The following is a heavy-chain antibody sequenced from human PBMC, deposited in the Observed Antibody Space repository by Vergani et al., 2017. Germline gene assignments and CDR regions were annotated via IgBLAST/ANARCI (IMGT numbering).Heavy chain of an antibody. V-gene: IGHV5-51*03. CDR3: ARHTTYTDS. CDR1: EYSFGNYW. Sequence: EVELVQSGPEMRKPGESLKISCKGSEYSFGNYWIGWVRQMPGKGLEWMGIIYPADSDTRYSPSFKGQVTISADKSISTAFLQWDSLKASDPALYYCARHTTYTDSWGQGTLVTVSS. J-gene: IGHJ4*02. CDR2: IYPADSDT. D-gene: IGHD1-1*01.